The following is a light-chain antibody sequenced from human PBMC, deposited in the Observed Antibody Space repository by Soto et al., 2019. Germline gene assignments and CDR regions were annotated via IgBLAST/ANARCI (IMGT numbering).Light chain of an antibody. Sequence: DIQMTQSPSSLSASVGDRVTITCRASQPISNYLAWYQQKPGKVPKLLIYAASTLQSGVPSRFSGSGSVTDFTLSISSLQPEDVATYYCQQYSSAPYTFGQGANLEIK. V-gene: IGKV1-27*01. CDR2: AAS. CDR3: QQYSSAPYT. CDR1: QPISNY. J-gene: IGKJ2*01.